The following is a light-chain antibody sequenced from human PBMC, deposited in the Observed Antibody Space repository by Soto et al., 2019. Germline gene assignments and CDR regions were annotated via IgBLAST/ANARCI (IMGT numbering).Light chain of an antibody. CDR1: QSVSSSY. CDR2: GAS. Sequence: EIVLTQSPGTLSLSPGERATLSCRASQSVSSSYLAWYQQKPGQAPRLLIYGASSRATGIPDRFSGSGSGTYFTLTISRLEPEDFAVYYCQQYGRSPAWTFGQGTEVEIK. J-gene: IGKJ1*01. CDR3: QQYGRSPAWT. V-gene: IGKV3-20*01.